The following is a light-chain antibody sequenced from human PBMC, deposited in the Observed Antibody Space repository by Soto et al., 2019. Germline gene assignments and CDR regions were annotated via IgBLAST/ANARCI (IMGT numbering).Light chain of an antibody. J-gene: IGLJ2*01. CDR1: NIGSKN. CDR2: NDN. CDR3: QVWDSRMYVI. Sequence: SYELTQPLSVSVALGQTARITCGGKNIGSKNVHWYQQKPGQAPVVVIYNDNNRPSGIPERFSGSTSGNTATLTIIRAQGGDEADYYCQVWDSRMYVIFGGGTKLTVL. V-gene: IGLV3-9*01.